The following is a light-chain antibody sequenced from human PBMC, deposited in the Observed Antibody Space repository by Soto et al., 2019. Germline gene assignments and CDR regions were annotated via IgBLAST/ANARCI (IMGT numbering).Light chain of an antibody. J-gene: IGKJ1*01. V-gene: IGKV1-8*01. CDR2: GSS. CDR3: QQDYSYVRT. CDR1: QGISSY. Sequence: AIRMTQSPSSFSASTGDRVTITCRASQGISSYLAWYQQKPGKAPKLLIYGSSTFQSGVPTRFSGGGAGTDSTLTNGCRQSEDFEAYYCQQDYSYVRTVGQGTKVDIK.